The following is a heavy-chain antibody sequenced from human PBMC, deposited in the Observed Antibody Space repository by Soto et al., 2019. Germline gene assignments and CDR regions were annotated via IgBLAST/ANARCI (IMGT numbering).Heavy chain of an antibody. CDR1: GFTFSSYD. J-gene: IGHJ5*02. Sequence: PGGSLRLSCAASGFTFSSYDMSWVRQAPGKGLEWVSAISGSGGSTYYADSVRGRFTISRDNSKKTLYLQMNSLRAEDTAVYYCAKDKHRSSWANWFDPWGQGTLVTVSS. CDR3: AKDKHRSSWANWFDP. CDR2: ISGSGGST. V-gene: IGHV3-23*01. D-gene: IGHD6-13*01.